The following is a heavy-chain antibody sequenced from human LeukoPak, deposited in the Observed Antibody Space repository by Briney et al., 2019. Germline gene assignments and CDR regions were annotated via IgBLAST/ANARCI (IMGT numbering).Heavy chain of an antibody. Sequence: PGGSLRLSCAASGFTVSSNYMSWVRQAPGKGLEWVSVIYSGGSTYYADSVKGRFTISRDNSKNTLYLEMNSLRPEDTAVYHCAKDSKVAAAGYFFDYWGQGTLVTVSS. V-gene: IGHV3-53*05. D-gene: IGHD6-13*01. CDR2: IYSGGST. CDR3: AKDSKVAAAGYFFDY. J-gene: IGHJ4*02. CDR1: GFTVSSNY.